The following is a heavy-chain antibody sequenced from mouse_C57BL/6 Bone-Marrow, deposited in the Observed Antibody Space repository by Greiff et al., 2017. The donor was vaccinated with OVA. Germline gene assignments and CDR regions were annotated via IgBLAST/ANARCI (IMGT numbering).Heavy chain of an antibody. V-gene: IGHV6-6*01. CDR2: IRNKANNHAT. CDR1: GFTFSDAW. CDR3: TRLDGYYRHWYFYV. Sequence: EVKLQESGGGLVQPGGSMKLSCAASGFTFSDAWMDWVRQSPEKGLEWVAEIRNKANNHATYYAESVKGRFTISRDDSKSSVYLQMNSLRAEDTGIYYCTRLDGYYRHWYFYVWGTGTTVTVSS. J-gene: IGHJ1*03. D-gene: IGHD2-3*01.